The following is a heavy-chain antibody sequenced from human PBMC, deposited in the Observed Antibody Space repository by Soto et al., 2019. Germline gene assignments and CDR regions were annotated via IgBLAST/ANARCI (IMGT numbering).Heavy chain of an antibody. D-gene: IGHD3-16*01. CDR2: ISYDGGLQ. CDR3: XXXXXXXHASXPYS. V-gene: IGHV3-30*03. CDR1: GFTFSSYG. J-gene: IGHJ4*02. Sequence: QAQLVESGGGVVQPGRSLRLSCAASGFTFSSYGMHWVRQAPGTGLEWVAVISYDGGLQHYADSVKGRFTISRDNSKXXXXXXXXXXXXXXXXXXXXXXXXXXXHASXPYSWGQGTLVSVSS.